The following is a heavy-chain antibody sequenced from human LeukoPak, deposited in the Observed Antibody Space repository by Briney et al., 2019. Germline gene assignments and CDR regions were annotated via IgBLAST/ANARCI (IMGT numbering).Heavy chain of an antibody. CDR1: GGSFSGYY. J-gene: IGHJ4*02. CDR2: INHSGST. V-gene: IGHV4-34*01. Sequence: ETLSLTCAVYGGSFSGYYWSWIRQPPGKGLEWIGEINHSGSTNYNPSLKSRVTISVDTSKNQFSLKLTSVTAADTAVYYCARGLYYYGSGTHIRNVVYFDYWGQGTLVTVSS. CDR3: ARGLYYYGSGTHIRNVVYFDY. D-gene: IGHD3-10*01.